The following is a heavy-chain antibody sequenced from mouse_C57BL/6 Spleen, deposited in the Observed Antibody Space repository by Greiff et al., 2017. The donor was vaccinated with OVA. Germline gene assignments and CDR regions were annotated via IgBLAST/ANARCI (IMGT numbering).Heavy chain of an antibody. J-gene: IGHJ2*01. CDR1: GFTFSDYG. CDR2: ISSGSSTI. CDR3: ARRDWDGVFDY. Sequence: EVQVVESGGGLVKPGGSLKLSCAASGFTFSDYGMHWVRQAPEKGLEWVAYISSGSSTIYYADTVKGRFPLSRDNAKNTLFLQMTSLRSEDTAMYYCARRDWDGVFDYWGQGTTLTVSS. D-gene: IGHD4-1*01. V-gene: IGHV5-17*01.